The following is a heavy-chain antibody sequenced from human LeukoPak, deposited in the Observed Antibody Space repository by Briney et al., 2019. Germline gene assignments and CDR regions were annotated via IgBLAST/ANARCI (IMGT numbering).Heavy chain of an antibody. CDR2: IYYSGST. V-gene: IGHV4-61*05. Sequence: PSETLSLTCTVSGGSISSSSYYWGWIRQPPGKGLEWIGYIYYSGSTNYNPSLKSRVTISVDTSKNQFSLKLSSVTAADTAVYYCARFYYYGSGSYRGSFDPWGQGTLVTVSS. CDR1: GGSISSSSYY. CDR3: ARFYYYGSGSYRGSFDP. D-gene: IGHD3-10*01. J-gene: IGHJ5*02.